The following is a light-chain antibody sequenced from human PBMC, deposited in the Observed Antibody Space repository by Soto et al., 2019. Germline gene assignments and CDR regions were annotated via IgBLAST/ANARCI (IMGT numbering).Light chain of an antibody. CDR1: QSVSSN. CDR2: GAS. V-gene: IGKV3-15*01. CDR3: QQSNNWPDT. J-gene: IGKJ4*01. Sequence: EIVMTQSPATLSVSPGERATLSCRASQSVSSNLAWYQQEPGQAPRLLIYGASTRATGIPARFSGSGSGTEFTLTISSLQSEDFAVYYCQQSNNWPDTFGGGTKVEIK.